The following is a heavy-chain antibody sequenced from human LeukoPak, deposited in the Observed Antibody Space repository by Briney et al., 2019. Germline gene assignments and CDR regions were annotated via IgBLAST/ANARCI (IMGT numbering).Heavy chain of an antibody. J-gene: IGHJ4*02. CDR1: GGSISSYY. CDR3: ARGYSYGWLVY. D-gene: IGHD5-18*01. CDR2: IYYSGST. V-gene: IGHV4-59*01. Sequence: SETLSLTCTVSGGSISSYYWSWIRQPPGKGLEWIGYIYYSGSTNYNPSLKSRVTISVETSKNQFSLKLSSVTAADTAVYYCARGYSYGWLVYWGQGTLVTVSS.